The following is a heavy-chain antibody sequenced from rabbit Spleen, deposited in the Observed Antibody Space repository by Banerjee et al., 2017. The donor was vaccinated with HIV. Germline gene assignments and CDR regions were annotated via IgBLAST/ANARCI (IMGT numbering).Heavy chain of an antibody. D-gene: IGHD8-1*01. CDR3: ARDSGSSFSSYGMDL. J-gene: IGHJ6*01. Sequence: LEESGGGLVQPEGSLALTCKASGFTISSSYWICWVRQAPGKGLEWIGTIYAGSSGSTYYASWAKGRFTISKTSSTTVTLQMTSLTAADTATYFCARDSGSSFSSYGMDLWGQGTLVTVS. CDR1: GFTISSSYW. V-gene: IGHV1S45*01. CDR2: IYAGSSGST.